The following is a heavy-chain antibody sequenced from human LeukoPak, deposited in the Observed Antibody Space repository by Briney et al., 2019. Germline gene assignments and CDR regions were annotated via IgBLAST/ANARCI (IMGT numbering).Heavy chain of an antibody. V-gene: IGHV4-39*01. D-gene: IGHD6-13*01. J-gene: IGHJ4*02. Sequence: WETLSLTCTVSGGSISSSSYYWGWIRQPPGKGLEWIGSIYYSGSTYYNPSLKSRVTISVDTSKNQFSLKLSSVTAADTAVYYCARRAREGYYFDYWGQGTLVTVSS. CDR1: GGSISSSSYY. CDR2: IYYSGST. CDR3: ARRAREGYYFDY.